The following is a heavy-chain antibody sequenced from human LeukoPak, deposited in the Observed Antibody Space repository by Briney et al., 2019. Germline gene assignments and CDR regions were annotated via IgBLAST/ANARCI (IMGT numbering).Heavy chain of an antibody. V-gene: IGHV5-51*01. Sequence: GESLKISCKGSGYTFTSFWIGWVRQMPGKGLEWLGMIFPADSNTAYSPSFQGQVTLSADKSISTAYLQWSSLKASDTVIYYCARRASGYDDYWGQGTLVTVSS. CDR3: ARRASGYDDY. D-gene: IGHD5-12*01. J-gene: IGHJ4*02. CDR2: IFPADSNT. CDR1: GYTFTSFW.